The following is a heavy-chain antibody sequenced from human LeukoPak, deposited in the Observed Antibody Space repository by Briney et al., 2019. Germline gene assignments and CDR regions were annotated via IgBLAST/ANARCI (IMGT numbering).Heavy chain of an antibody. CDR1: GGSISTYY. J-gene: IGHJ4*02. CDR3: ARYDFNKYFDY. CDR2: IYYSGTT. D-gene: IGHD3-3*01. Sequence: SETLSLTCTVSGGSISTYYWNWIRQPPGKGLEWIGYIYYSGTTNYNPSLKSRVSMSVDTSKNQFSLKLTSVTAADTAVYYCARYDFNKYFDYWGQGILVTVSS. V-gene: IGHV4-59*01.